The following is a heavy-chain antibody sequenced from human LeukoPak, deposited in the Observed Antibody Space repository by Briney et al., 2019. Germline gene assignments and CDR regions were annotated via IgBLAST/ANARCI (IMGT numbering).Heavy chain of an antibody. D-gene: IGHD3-22*01. Sequence: PGGSLRLSCAASGFTFNSYAMSWVRQAPGKGLEWVSAISGSGGSTYYADSVKGRFTISRDNSKNTLYLQMNSLRAEDTAVYYCAKSKVITDDYFDYWGQGTLVTVSS. CDR1: GFTFNSYA. CDR3: AKSKVITDDYFDY. CDR2: ISGSGGST. J-gene: IGHJ4*02. V-gene: IGHV3-23*01.